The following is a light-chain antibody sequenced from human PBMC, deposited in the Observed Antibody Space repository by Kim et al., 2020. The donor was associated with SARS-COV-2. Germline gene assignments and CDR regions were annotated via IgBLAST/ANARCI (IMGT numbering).Light chain of an antibody. CDR2: GRN. CDR1: SLRSYY. V-gene: IGLV3-19*01. J-gene: IGLJ2*01. CDR3: KSRDSSGNVV. Sequence: SSELTQDPAVSVALGQTVRITCQGDSLRSYYASWYQQKPGQAHVLVIYGRNNRPSGIPDRFSGSTSGNTASLTITGAQAEDEADYYCKSRDSSGNVVFGGGTKLTVL.